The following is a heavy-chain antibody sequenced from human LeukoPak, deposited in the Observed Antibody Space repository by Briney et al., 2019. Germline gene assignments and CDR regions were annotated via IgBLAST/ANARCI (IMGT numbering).Heavy chain of an antibody. CDR2: ISYDGSNK. CDR1: GFTFSSYA. J-gene: IGHJ4*02. D-gene: IGHD6-13*01. CDR3: ARSWPYVPDVDY. V-gene: IGHV3-30-3*01. Sequence: GGSLRLSCAASGFTFSSYAMHWVRQAPGKGLEWVAVISYDGSNKYYADSVKGRFTISRDNSKNTLYLQMNSLRAEDTAVYYCARSWPYVPDVDYWGQGTLVTVSS.